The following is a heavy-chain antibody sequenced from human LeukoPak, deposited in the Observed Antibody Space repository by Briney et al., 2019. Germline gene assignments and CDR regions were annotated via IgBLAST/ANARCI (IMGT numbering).Heavy chain of an antibody. Sequence: TSETLSLTCTVSGGSVSSASNYWSWIRQPPGKGLEWIGYMYYSGSTSYNPSLKSRVTISADTSKNQFSLKLSSVTAADTAVYYCARRYSPTGPFDYWGQGTLVTVSS. V-gene: IGHV4-61*01. CDR1: GGSVSSASNY. CDR3: ARRYSPTGPFDY. J-gene: IGHJ4*02. D-gene: IGHD1-14*01. CDR2: MYYSGST.